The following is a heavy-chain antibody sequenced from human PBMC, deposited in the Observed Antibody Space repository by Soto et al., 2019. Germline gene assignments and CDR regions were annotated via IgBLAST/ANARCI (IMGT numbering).Heavy chain of an antibody. Sequence: PSETMSLTCTVSGGSISSYYWSWIRQPPGKGLEWIGYIYYSGSTNYNPSLKSRVTISVDTSKNQFSLKLSSVTAADTAVYYCARSYRRSYYYYGMDVWGQGTTVTVSS. V-gene: IGHV4-59*01. CDR2: IYYSGST. CDR1: GGSISSYY. CDR3: ARSYRRSYYYYGMDV. J-gene: IGHJ6*02. D-gene: IGHD3-16*02.